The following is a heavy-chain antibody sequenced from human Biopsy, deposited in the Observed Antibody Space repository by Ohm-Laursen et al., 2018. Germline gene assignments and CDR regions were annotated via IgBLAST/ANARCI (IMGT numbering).Heavy chain of an antibody. J-gene: IGHJ6*02. CDR1: GESFNGYY. Sequence: TLSLTCAVYGESFNGYYLSWIRQTPGKGLEWIGEINHSGRTNSNPSLKSRITISVDTSKNQFSLKVRSVTAADTAVYYCVRGVDYYDPYHYYALDVWGQGTTVTVSS. CDR3: VRGVDYYDPYHYYALDV. CDR2: INHSGRT. D-gene: IGHD3-22*01. V-gene: IGHV4-34*01.